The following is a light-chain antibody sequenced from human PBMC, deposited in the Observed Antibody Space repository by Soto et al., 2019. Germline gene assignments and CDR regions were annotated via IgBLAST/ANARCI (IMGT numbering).Light chain of an antibody. J-gene: IGLJ7*01. CDR1: SGSIASNY. Sequence: NFMLTQPHSVSESPGKTVTISCTRSSGSIASNYVQWYQQRPGSAPTPVIYEDSQRPSGVPDRFSGSIDSSSNSASLPISRLKTEDEADYYCQSFDINNVVFGGGTQLTVL. V-gene: IGLV6-57*04. CDR2: EDS. CDR3: QSFDINNVV.